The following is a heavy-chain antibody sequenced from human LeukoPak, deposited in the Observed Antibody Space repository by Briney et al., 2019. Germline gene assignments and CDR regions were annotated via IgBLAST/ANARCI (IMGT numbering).Heavy chain of an antibody. J-gene: IGHJ4*02. D-gene: IGHD3-10*01. CDR3: AKASSYGSMSYDFDS. Sequence: PGGSLRLSCAASGFTFSSYAMSWVRQAPGKGLEWVSAISGSGGTTYYADSMKGRFTISRDNSKGTLFLQLNSLRAEDTAVYYCAKASSYGSMSYDFDSWGQGTLVTVSS. V-gene: IGHV3-23*01. CDR1: GFTFSSYA. CDR2: ISGSGGTT.